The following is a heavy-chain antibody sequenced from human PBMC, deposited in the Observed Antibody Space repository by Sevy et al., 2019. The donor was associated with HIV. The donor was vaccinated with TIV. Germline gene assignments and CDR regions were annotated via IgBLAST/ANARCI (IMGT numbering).Heavy chain of an antibody. Sequence: SETLSLTCTVSGGSISSYYWSWIRQPPGKGLEWIGYIYYSGSTNYNPSLKSRVTISVDRSKNQFSLKLSSVTAADTAVYYCARDQSSGWIYFDDWGQGTLVTVSS. D-gene: IGHD6-19*01. V-gene: IGHV4-59*01. CDR1: GGSISSYY. CDR3: ARDQSSGWIYFDD. J-gene: IGHJ4*02. CDR2: IYYSGST.